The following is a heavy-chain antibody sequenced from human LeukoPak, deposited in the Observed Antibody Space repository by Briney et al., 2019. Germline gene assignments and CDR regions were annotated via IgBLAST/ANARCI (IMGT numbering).Heavy chain of an antibody. J-gene: IGHJ4*02. Sequence: GGSLRLSCAASGFTFSSYAMHWVRQAPGKGLEWVAVISYDRSNKYYADSVKGRFTISRDNSKNTLYLQMNSLRAEDTAVYYCAAPPSTTYYYDSSGYSYFDYWGQGTLVTVSS. CDR3: AAPPSTTYYYDSSGYSYFDY. CDR2: ISYDRSNK. D-gene: IGHD3-22*01. CDR1: GFTFSSYA. V-gene: IGHV3-30-3*01.